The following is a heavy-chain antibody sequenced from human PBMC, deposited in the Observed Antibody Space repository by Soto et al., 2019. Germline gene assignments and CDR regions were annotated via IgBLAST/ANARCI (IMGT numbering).Heavy chain of an antibody. CDR2: INVSAGST. Sequence: QVQLVQSGAEVKKPGASVKVSCKASGYTFTNYYMHWVRQAPGQGLEWMGIINVSAGSTNYVQKFQGRVTMTRDTSTSTVYMELSSLRSEDTAVYYCARDPRNYWGQGTLVTVSS. CDR1: GYTFTNYY. V-gene: IGHV1-46*01. CDR3: ARDPRNY. J-gene: IGHJ4*02.